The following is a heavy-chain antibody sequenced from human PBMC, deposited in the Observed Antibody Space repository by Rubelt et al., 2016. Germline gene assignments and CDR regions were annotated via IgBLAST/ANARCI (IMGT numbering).Heavy chain of an antibody. V-gene: IGHV3-15*07. J-gene: IGHJ4*02. CDR1: GLTFSNAW. Sequence: EVQLVESGGGLVKPGGSLRLSCAASGLTFSNAWMNWVRQAPGKGLEWVGRIKSKTAGGTTDYAAPVKGRFTNSRDDSKNTLYLQMNSLKTEDTAVYYCTTDTAMDNDFDYWGQGTLVTVSS. CDR2: IKSKTAGGTT. D-gene: IGHD5-18*01. CDR3: TTDTAMDNDFDY.